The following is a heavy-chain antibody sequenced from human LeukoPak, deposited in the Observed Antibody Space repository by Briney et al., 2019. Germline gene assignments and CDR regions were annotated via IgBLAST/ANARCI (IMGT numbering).Heavy chain of an antibody. J-gene: IGHJ4*02. V-gene: IGHV4-39*01. Sequence: SSETLSLTCTVSGDSITSSTYSTTYYWGWIRQPPGKGLEWIGSITYSGTTHYNASLKSRVTISVDTSKNQFSLRLSSVTAADTAAYFCARHGGRYRSPSDWGQGTLVTVSS. D-gene: IGHD6-13*01. CDR2: ITYSGTT. CDR1: GDSITSSTYSTTYY. CDR3: ARHGGRYRSPSD.